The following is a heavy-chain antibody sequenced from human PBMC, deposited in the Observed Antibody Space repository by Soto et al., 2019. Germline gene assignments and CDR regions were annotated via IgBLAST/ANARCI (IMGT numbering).Heavy chain of an antibody. CDR2: ISAYNGNT. D-gene: IGHD5-12*01. Sequence: ASVKVSCKASGYTFTSYGISWVRQAPGQGLEWMGWISAYNGNTNYAQKLQGRVTMTTDTSTSTAYMELRSLRSDDTAVYYCARDPDCGYSGYDCWFDPWGQGTLVTVLL. CDR3: ARDPDCGYSGYDCWFDP. CDR1: GYTFTSYG. J-gene: IGHJ5*02. V-gene: IGHV1-18*04.